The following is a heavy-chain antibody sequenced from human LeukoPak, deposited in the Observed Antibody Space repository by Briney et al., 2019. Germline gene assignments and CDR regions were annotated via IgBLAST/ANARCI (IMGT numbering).Heavy chain of an antibody. J-gene: IGHJ6*03. D-gene: IGHD3-10*01. CDR1: GFTFSDYY. CDR2: ISSSGSTI. Sequence: PGGSLRLSCAASGFTFSDYYMSWLRQAPGKGLEWVSYISSSGSTIYYADSVKGRFTISRDNAKNSLYLQMNSLRAEDTAVYYCARFGTDPYYYYMDVWGKGTTVTVSS. V-gene: IGHV3-11*04. CDR3: ARFGTDPYYYYMDV.